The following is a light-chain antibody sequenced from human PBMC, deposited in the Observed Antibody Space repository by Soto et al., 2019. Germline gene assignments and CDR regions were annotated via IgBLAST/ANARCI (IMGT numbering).Light chain of an antibody. CDR3: QSYDSSLSGSR. CDR1: SSNIGAGYD. Sequence: QLVLTQPPSVSGAPGQRVTISCTGSSSNIGAGYDVHWYQQLPGTAPKLLIYGNSNRPSGVPDRFSGSKSGTSASLAITGLQAEDEAEYYCQSYDSSLSGSRFGGGTKVTVL. J-gene: IGLJ2*01. V-gene: IGLV1-40*01. CDR2: GNS.